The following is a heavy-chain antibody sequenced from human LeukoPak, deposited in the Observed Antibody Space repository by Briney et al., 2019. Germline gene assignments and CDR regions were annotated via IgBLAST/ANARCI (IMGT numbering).Heavy chain of an antibody. CDR3: ARDKTGYYYDSSGYPPRGWFDP. J-gene: IGHJ5*02. Sequence: SETLSLTCTVSGGSISSYYWSWIRQPPGKGLEWIGYIYYSGSTNYNPSLKSRVTISVDTSKNQFSLKLSSVTAADTAVYYCARDKTGYYYDSSGYPPRGWFDPWGQGTLVTVSS. CDR2: IYYSGST. D-gene: IGHD3-22*01. V-gene: IGHV4-59*01. CDR1: GGSISSYY.